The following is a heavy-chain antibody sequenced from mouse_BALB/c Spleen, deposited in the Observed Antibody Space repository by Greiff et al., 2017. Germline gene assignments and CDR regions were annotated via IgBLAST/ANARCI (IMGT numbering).Heavy chain of an antibody. V-gene: IGHV2-6-7*01. CDR2: IWGDGST. CDR3: ARDRESYGYAMDY. J-gene: IGHJ4*01. CDR1: GFSLTGYG. D-gene: IGHD6-1*02. Sequence: VKLMESGPGLVAPSQSLSITCTVSGFSLTGYGVNWVRQPPGKGLEWLGMIWGDGSTDYNSALKSRLSISKDNSKSQVFLKMNSLQTDDTARYYCARDRESYGYAMDYWGQGTSVTVSS.